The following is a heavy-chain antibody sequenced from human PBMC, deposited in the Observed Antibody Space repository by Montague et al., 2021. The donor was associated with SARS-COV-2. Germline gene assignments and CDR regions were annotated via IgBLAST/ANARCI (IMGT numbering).Heavy chain of an antibody. D-gene: IGHD1-7*01. Sequence: SETLSLTCTVSGGSISGSNYYWAWFRQPPVKRLEWIGSIYYSGSTYYNPSLKSRVSISVDTSKNQFSLKLNSVTAADTSVYYCARLLLELPGDYWGQGTLVTVSS. V-gene: IGHV4-39*01. CDR2: IYYSGST. J-gene: IGHJ4*02. CDR3: ARLLLELPGDY. CDR1: GGSISGSNYY.